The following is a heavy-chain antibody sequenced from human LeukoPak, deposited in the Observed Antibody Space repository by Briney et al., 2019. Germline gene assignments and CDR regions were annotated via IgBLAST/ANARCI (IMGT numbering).Heavy chain of an antibody. CDR1: GYTFTGYF. CDR3: ARAPDRDPVDFWSGSYGMDV. D-gene: IGHD3-3*01. CDR2: INPKSGGT. J-gene: IGHJ6*02. V-gene: IGHV1-2*02. Sequence: ASVKVSCKASGYTFTGYFMHRVRQAPGQGLEWMGWINPKSGGTNYAQKFQGRVTLTSDTSISTAYMELSRLRSDDTAVYYCARAPDRDPVDFWSGSYGMDVWGQGTTVTVSS.